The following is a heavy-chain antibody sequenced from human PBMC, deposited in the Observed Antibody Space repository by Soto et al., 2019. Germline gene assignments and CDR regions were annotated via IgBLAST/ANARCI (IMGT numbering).Heavy chain of an antibody. J-gene: IGHJ6*02. Sequence: SETLSLTCAVSGVSISSGGYSWSWIRQPPGKGLEWIGYIYHSGSTYYNPSLKSRVTISVDTSKNQFSLKLSSVTAADTAVYYCARGGLLWFGEPRHGMDVWGQGTTVTVSS. D-gene: IGHD3-10*01. V-gene: IGHV4-30-2*01. CDR3: ARGGLLWFGEPRHGMDV. CDR2: IYHSGST. CDR1: GVSISSGGYS.